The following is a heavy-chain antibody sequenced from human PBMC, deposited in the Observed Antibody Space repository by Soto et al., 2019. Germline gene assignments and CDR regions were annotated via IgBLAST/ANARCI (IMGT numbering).Heavy chain of an antibody. V-gene: IGHV4-4*07. Sequence: SETLSLTCTVSGGSISTYYWNWIRQSAGKGLEWIGRVYISGSTNYHPSLKSRVAMSVDTSNNKLSLKVTSVTAADTAVYYCARGGRKGFDYWGQGTMVTVSS. CDR2: VYISGST. J-gene: IGHJ4*03. CDR1: GGSISTYY. CDR3: ARGGRKGFDY.